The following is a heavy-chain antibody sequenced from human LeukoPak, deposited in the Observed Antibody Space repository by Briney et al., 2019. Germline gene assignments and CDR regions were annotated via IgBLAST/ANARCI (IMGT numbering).Heavy chain of an antibody. Sequence: GGSLRLSCAASGFTVSSNYMSWVRQAPGKGLEWVSVIYSGGSTYYADSVKGRFTISRDNSKNTLYLQMNSLRAEDTALYYCARDLLGYNYHYMDVWGKGTTVTVSS. D-gene: IGHD3-22*01. CDR3: ARDLLGYNYHYMDV. CDR1: GFTVSSNY. J-gene: IGHJ6*03. CDR2: IYSGGST. V-gene: IGHV3-53*01.